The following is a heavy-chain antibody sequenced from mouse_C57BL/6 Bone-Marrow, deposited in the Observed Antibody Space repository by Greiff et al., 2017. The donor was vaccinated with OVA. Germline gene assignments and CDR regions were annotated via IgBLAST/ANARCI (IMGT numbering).Heavy chain of an antibody. J-gene: IGHJ4*01. V-gene: IGHV5-4*01. Sequence: EVQGVESGGGLVKPGGSLKLSCAASGFTFSSYAMSWVRQTPEKRLEWVATISDGGSYTYYPDNVKGRFTISRDNAKNNLYLQMSHLTSEDTAMYYCARDLAARSYAMDYWGQGTSVTVSS. CDR1: GFTFSSYA. CDR3: ARDLAARSYAMDY. CDR2: ISDGGSYT.